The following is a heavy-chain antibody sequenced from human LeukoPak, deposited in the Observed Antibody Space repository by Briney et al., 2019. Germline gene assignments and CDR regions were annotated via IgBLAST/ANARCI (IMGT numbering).Heavy chain of an antibody. V-gene: IGHV3-48*01. J-gene: IGHJ3*02. Sequence: PGGSLRLSCAASGFTFSSYSMNWVRQAPGKGLEWVSYISSSSSTIYYADSVKGRFTISRDNAKNSLYLQMNSLRAEDTAVYYCGSYCSGGSCHTDDAFDIWGQGTMVTVSS. CDR2: ISSSSSTI. D-gene: IGHD2-15*01. CDR1: GFTFSSYS. CDR3: GSYCSGGSCHTDDAFDI.